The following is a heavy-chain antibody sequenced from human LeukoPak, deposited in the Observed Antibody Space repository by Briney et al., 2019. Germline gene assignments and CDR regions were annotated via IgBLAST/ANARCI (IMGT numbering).Heavy chain of an antibody. V-gene: IGHV4-34*01. CDR2: INHSGST. J-gene: IGHJ4*02. CDR1: GFTFNNYA. D-gene: IGHD6-13*01. CDR3: ARGFYFSSSWSYFDY. Sequence: PGGSLRLSCAASGFTFNNYAMNWIRQPPGKGLEWIGEINHSGSTNYNPSLKSRVTISVDTSKNQFSLKLSSVTAADTAVYYCARGFYFSSSWSYFDYWGQGTLVTVSS.